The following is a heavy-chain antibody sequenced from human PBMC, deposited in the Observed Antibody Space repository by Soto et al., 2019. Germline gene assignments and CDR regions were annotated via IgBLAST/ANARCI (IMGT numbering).Heavy chain of an antibody. J-gene: IGHJ5*02. CDR1: GFTFSSYA. Sequence: QVQLVESGGGVVQPGRSLRLSCAASGFTFSSYAMHWVRQAPGKGLEWVAVISYDGSNKYYADSVKGRFTISRDNSKNTLYLQMNSLRAEDTALYYCARDTMTTVTTGYGPWGQGTLVTVSS. CDR2: ISYDGSNK. V-gene: IGHV3-30-3*01. CDR3: ARDTMTTVTTGYGP. D-gene: IGHD4-17*01.